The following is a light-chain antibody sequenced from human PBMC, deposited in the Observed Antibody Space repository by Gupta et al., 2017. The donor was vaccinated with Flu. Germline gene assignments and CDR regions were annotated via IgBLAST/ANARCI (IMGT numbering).Light chain of an antibody. J-gene: IGLJ3*02. CDR3: QSYDSSNHEV. Sequence: NFMLTQPHSVSESPGQPVTISFTRSSGSIASNYVQWYQQRPGSSPTTVIYEDNQRPSGVPDRFSGSIDSSSNSASLTISGLKTEDEADYYCQSYDSSNHEVFGGGTKLTVL. V-gene: IGLV6-57*01. CDR1: SGSIASNY. CDR2: EDN.